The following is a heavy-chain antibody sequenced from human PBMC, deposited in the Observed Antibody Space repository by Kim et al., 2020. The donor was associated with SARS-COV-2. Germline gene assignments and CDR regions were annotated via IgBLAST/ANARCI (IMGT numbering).Heavy chain of an antibody. V-gene: IGHV3-23*01. CDR1: DFTIAAFA. CDR2: ISGGGDAS. D-gene: IGHD3-9*01. CDR3: AKRFPTGYSLVGSGGMDV. J-gene: IGHJ6*02. Sequence: GGSLRLSCAASDFTIAAFAMNWVRQAPGKGLEWVAAISGGGDASFHADSVKGRFTISRDNSKKMLYLQMNSLRGEDTAVYYCAKRFPTGYSLVGSGGMDVWGRGTTVTVSS.